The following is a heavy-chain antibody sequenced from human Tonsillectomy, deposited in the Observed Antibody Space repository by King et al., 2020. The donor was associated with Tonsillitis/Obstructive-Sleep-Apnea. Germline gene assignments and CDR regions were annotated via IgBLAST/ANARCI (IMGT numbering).Heavy chain of an antibody. D-gene: IGHD3-9*01. CDR1: GFTFSSYA. CDR3: ARGGLWDDILTGFDY. J-gene: IGHJ4*02. Sequence: VQLVESGGGVVQPGRSLRLSCAASGFTFSSYAMHWVRQAPGKGLEWVAVISYDGSNKYYADSVKGRFTISRDNSKNTLYLQMNSLRTEDTTIYYCARGGLWDDILTGFDYWGQGTLVTVSS. CDR2: ISYDGSNK. V-gene: IGHV3-30*04.